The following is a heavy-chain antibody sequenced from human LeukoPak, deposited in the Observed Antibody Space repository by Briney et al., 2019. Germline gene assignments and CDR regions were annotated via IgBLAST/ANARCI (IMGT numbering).Heavy chain of an antibody. CDR1: GGTFRDFA. J-gene: IGHJ6*03. D-gene: IGHD2-2*02. V-gene: IGHV1-69*13. CDR2: IIPIFGTA. CDR3: ARDGGYCSSTSCYNRDYYYMDV. Sequence: SVKVSCKASGGTFRDFAVSWVRQAPGQGLEWMGGIIPIFGTANYAQKFQGRVTITADESTSTAYMELSSLRSEDTAVYYCARDGGYCSSTSCYNRDYYYMDVWGKGTTVTVSS.